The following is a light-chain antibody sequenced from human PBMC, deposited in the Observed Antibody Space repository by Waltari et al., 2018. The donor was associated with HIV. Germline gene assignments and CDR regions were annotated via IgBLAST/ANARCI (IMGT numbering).Light chain of an antibody. CDR2: EVS. V-gene: IGLV2-23*02. J-gene: IGLJ2*01. Sequence: QSALTQPVSVSGSFGQSITISCTGTSSDVGSYNLVSWYQYHPGKAPKLIIYEVSKRPSGVSNRFSGSKSGNTASLTVSGLQAEDEAHYYCCSYARSGIPFGGGTKLTVL. CDR3: CSYARSGIP. CDR1: SSDVGSYNL.